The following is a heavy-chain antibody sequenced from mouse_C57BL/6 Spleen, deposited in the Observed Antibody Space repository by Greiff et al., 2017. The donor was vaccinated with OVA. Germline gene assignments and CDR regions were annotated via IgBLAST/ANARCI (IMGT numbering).Heavy chain of an antibody. CDR1: GYTFTSYW. D-gene: IGHD1-1*01. V-gene: IGHV1-52*01. J-gene: IGHJ2*01. CDR2: IDPSDSET. CDR3: ARSTVVAPHFDY. Sequence: VQLQQPGAELVRPGSSVKLSCKASGYTFTSYWMHWVKQRPIQGLEWIGNIDPSDSETHYNQKFKDKATLTVDKSSSTAYMQLSSLTSEDSAVYYCARSTVVAPHFDYWGQGTTLTVSS.